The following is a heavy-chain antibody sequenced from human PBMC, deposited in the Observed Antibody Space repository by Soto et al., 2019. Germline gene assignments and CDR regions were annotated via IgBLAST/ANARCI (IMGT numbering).Heavy chain of an antibody. CDR3: TREGSAPYYYYAMDA. V-gene: IGHV1-18*01. Sequence: QVQLEQSAPAVKKPGASVKVSCKASGYTFTTYGISWVRQAPGEGLEWLGWINTHNGNTKYAQNLQGRVFMTADTSTNTAYMELRSLRSDDTAIYFCTREGSAPYYYYAMDAWGQGTTVTVSS. J-gene: IGHJ6*02. CDR1: GYTFTTYG. D-gene: IGHD3-10*01. CDR2: INTHNGNT.